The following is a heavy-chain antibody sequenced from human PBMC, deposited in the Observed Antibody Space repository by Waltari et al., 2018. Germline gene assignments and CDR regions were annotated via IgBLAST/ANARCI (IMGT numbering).Heavy chain of an antibody. J-gene: IGHJ4*02. CDR3: ARGLSQYGATPGFDY. CDR2: IYGSGCT. V-gene: IGHV4-4*02. Sequence: QVQLQESGPGLVKPSGTLSLTCVVSGDSINNNHWGSWVRQAPGKGLEWIGQIYGSGCTIYNPSVKSRVTISADNSKNQFSLTLKSVTAADTALYFCARGLSQYGATPGFDYWGQGTRVSVSS. D-gene: IGHD3-10*01. CDR1: GDSINNNHW.